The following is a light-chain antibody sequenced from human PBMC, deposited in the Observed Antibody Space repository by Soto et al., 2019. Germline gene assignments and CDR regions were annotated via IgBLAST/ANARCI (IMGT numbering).Light chain of an antibody. CDR1: QNVDIY. Sequence: ETVLTQSPATLSLSPGERATLSCRASQNVDIYLAWYQQKPGQAPRLLIYDASNRATGGPPRFSGSGSGTDFTLTISSLEPEDFALYYCQQRRNWPPLTFGQGTRLEIK. J-gene: IGKJ5*01. V-gene: IGKV3-11*01. CDR3: QQRRNWPPLT. CDR2: DAS.